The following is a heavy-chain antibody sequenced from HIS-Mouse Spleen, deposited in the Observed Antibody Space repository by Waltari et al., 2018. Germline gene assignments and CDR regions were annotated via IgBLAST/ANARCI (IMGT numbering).Heavy chain of an antibody. CDR2: IYTSGST. J-gene: IGHJ3*02. D-gene: IGHD3-3*01. CDR1: GGSISSYY. V-gene: IGHV4-4*07. CDR3: ARDFHDFWSGYYGGDKKHDAFDI. Sequence: QVQLQESGPGLVKPSETLSLTCTVSGGSISSYYWSWIRQPAGKGLEWIGRIYTSGSTNYNPPLQSRVTMSVDTSKNQFSLKLSSVTAADTAVYYCARDFHDFWSGYYGGDKKHDAFDIWGQGTMVTVSS.